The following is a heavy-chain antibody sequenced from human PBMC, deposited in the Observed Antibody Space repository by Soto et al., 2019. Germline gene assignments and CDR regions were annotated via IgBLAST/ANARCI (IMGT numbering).Heavy chain of an antibody. J-gene: IGHJ3*02. D-gene: IGHD6-13*01. Sequence: GGSLRLSCTASGFTFGDYAMSWVRQAPGKGLEWVGFIRSKAYGGTTEYAASVKGRFTISRDDSKSIAYLQMNSLKTADTAVYYCTSSIAADAFDIWGQGTMVTVSS. CDR1: GFTFGDYA. CDR2: IRSKAYGGTT. V-gene: IGHV3-49*04. CDR3: TSSIAADAFDI.